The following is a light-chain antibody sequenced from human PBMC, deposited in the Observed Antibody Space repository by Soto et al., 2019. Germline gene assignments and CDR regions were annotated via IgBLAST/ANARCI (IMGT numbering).Light chain of an antibody. J-gene: IGLJ2*01. Sequence: QSVLTQPPSVSGAPGQRVTISCTGSSSNIGTGYDGHWYQQLPGTAPKLLIYGNNNRPSGVPDRFSGSKSDTSASLAITGLQAEDEADYYCQSYDSSLSGCVVFGGGTKLTVL. CDR1: SSNIGTGYD. CDR2: GNN. V-gene: IGLV1-40*01. CDR3: QSYDSSLSGCVV.